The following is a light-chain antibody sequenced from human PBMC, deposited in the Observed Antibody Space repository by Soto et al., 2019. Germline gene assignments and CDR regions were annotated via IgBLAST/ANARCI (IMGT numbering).Light chain of an antibody. J-gene: IGKJ1*01. CDR1: QGISNW. CDR2: DAS. CDR3: QQYNNYSWT. Sequence: DIQMTQSPSTLSASVGDRVTITCRASQGISNWLAWYQQKPGKAPKLPIYDASSLESGVPSRFSGSGSGTEFTLTIRSLQPDDFATYYCQQYNNYSWTFGQGTKVESK. V-gene: IGKV1-5*01.